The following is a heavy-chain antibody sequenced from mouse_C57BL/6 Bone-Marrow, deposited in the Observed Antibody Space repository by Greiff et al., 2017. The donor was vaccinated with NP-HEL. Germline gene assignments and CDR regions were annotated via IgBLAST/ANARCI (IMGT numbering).Heavy chain of an antibody. CDR1: GFNIKDDY. Sequence: EVHLVESGAELVRPGASVKLSCTASGFNIKDDYMHWVKQRPEQGLEWIGWIDPENGDTEYASKFQGKATITADTSSNTAYLQLSSLTSEDTAVYYCTTAYYDYDWYFDVWGTGTTVTVSS. CDR2: IDPENGDT. J-gene: IGHJ1*03. D-gene: IGHD2-4*01. CDR3: TTAYYDYDWYFDV. V-gene: IGHV14-4*01.